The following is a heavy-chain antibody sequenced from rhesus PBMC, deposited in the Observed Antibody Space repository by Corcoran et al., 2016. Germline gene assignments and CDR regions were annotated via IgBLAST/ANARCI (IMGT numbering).Heavy chain of an antibody. CDR3: ARTYYNIWTGYLDY. V-gene: IGHV4-80*01. Sequence: QVQLQESGPGLVKPSETLSLTCAVSGGSFSSYWWSWIRQPPGKGLEWIGEINGNSGSTNYNPSLKSRLPISKDASKNQFSLKLSSVTAADTAVYYCARTYYNIWTGYLDYWGQGVLVTVSS. CDR1: GGSFSSYW. D-gene: IGHD3-3*01. J-gene: IGHJ4*01. CDR2: INGNSGST.